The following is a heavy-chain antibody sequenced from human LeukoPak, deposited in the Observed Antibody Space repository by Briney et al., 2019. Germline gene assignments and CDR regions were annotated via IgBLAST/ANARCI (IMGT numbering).Heavy chain of an antibody. J-gene: IGHJ3*01. D-gene: IGHD3-10*01. CDR3: ARESPFSSGAKDAFDV. CDR1: GFTFRNYA. Sequence: PGGSLRLSCAASGFTFRNYAMHWVRQAPGKGLEWVAVLSYDGSNKHYADSVKGRFSISRDNSKNTLFLQMNSLRAEDTAVYYCARESPFSSGAKDAFDVWGQGTMLTVSS. V-gene: IGHV3-30-3*01. CDR2: LSYDGSNK.